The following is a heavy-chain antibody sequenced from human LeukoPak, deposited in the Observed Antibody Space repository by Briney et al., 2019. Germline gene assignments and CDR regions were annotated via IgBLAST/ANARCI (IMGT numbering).Heavy chain of an antibody. CDR2: IYYSGST. CDR3: ARYWGSSGFPVGAFDI. D-gene: IGHD6-19*01. J-gene: IGHJ3*02. CDR1: GGSISSSSYY. V-gene: IGHV4-39*01. Sequence: SETLSLTCTVSGGSISSSSYYWGWIRQPPGKGLEWIGSIYYSGSTYYNPSLKSRVTISVDTSKNQFSLKLSSVTAADTAVYYCARYWGSSGFPVGAFDIWGQGTMVTVSS.